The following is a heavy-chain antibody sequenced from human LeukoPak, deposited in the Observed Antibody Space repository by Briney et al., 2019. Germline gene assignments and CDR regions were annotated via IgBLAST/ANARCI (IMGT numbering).Heavy chain of an antibody. CDR2: IYPGDSDT. CDR3: ARHAAYSSGWSFDC. V-gene: IGHV5-51*01. CDR1: GCTFTDYW. J-gene: IGHJ4*02. Sequence: GESLQISCKGSGCTFTDYWIGWVRQMPGKGLEWMGIIYPGDSDTTCSPSFQGQVSISADNSINTAYLQWSSLKASDTAIYYCARHAAYSSGWSFDCWGQGTLVTVSS. D-gene: IGHD6-19*01.